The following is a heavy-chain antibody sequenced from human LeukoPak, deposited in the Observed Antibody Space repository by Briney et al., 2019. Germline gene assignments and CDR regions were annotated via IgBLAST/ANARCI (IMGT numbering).Heavy chain of an antibody. D-gene: IGHD1-26*01. CDR2: IYPGDSDT. CDR1: GYSFTSYW. J-gene: IGHJ4*02. V-gene: IGHV5-51*01. Sequence: GESLHISCKGSGYSFTSYWIGWVRQLPGKGLEWMGIIYPGDSDTRYSPSFQGQVTISADKSISTAYLQWSSLKASDTAMYYCARFFRATNRIYFDYWGQGTLVTVSS. CDR3: ARFFRATNRIYFDY.